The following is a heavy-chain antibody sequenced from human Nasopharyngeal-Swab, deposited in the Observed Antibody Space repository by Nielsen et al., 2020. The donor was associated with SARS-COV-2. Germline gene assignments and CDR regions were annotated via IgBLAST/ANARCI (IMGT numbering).Heavy chain of an antibody. V-gene: IGHV3-53*01. D-gene: IGHD4-11*01. CDR1: GFTFSNNY. CDR2: IYSSGSI. J-gene: IGHJ1*01. CDR3: ASAVTGPLY. Sequence: GESLKISCAASGFTFSNNYMTWVRQAPGKGLEWVSIIYSSGSIYHADSVKGRFIISRDTSKNTLSLRMNSLRVEDTAVYYCASAVTGPLYWGQGTLVTVSS.